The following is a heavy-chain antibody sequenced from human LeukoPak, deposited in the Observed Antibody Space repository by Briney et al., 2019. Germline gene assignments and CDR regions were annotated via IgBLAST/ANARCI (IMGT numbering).Heavy chain of an antibody. J-gene: IGHJ4*02. CDR2: ISSSGSTI. CDR1: GFTFSDYY. Sequence: GGSLRLSCAASGFTFSDYYMTWIRQAPGKGLEWLSYISSSGSTIYYADSVKHRFTISRDNTKNLLYLEMNSLRAEDTAMYFCVRDVGAVRGEVYFDYWGQGTLVTVSS. CDR3: VRDVGAVRGEVYFDY. V-gene: IGHV3-11*04. D-gene: IGHD3-10*01.